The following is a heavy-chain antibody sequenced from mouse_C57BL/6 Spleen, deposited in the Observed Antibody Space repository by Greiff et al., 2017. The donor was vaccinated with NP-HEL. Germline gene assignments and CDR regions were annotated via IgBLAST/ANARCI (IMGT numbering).Heavy chain of an antibody. CDR2: IDPSDSET. D-gene: IGHD2-3*01. CDR3: ARDGYYAAMDY. V-gene: IGHV1-52*01. Sequence: QVQLQQPGAELVRPGSSVKLSCKASGYTFTSYWMHWVKQRPIQGLEWIGNIDPSDSETPYNQKFKDKATLTVDKSSSTAYMQLSSLTSEDSAVYYCARDGYYAAMDYWGQGTSVTVSS. J-gene: IGHJ4*01. CDR1: GYTFTSYW.